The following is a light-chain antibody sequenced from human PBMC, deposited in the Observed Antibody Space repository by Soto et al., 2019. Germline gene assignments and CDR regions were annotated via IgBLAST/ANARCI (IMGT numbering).Light chain of an antibody. Sequence: EIVLTQSPATLSLSPGDRATLSCRASQSVSIYLAWYQQKPGQAPRLLIYDASNRATGIPARFSGSGSETDFTLTINSLEPEDFAAYYCQQRSNWPITYGQGTRLEIK. J-gene: IGKJ5*01. V-gene: IGKV3-11*01. CDR3: QQRSNWPIT. CDR2: DAS. CDR1: QSVSIY.